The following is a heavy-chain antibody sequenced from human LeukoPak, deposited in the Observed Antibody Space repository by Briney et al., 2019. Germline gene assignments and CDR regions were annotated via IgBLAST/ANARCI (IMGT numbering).Heavy chain of an antibody. Sequence: PSETLSLTCTVSGGSISSGGYYWSWIRQYPGKGLEWIGYIYYSGSTYYNPSLKSRVTISVDTSKNQFSLKLSSVTAADAAVYYCARGGGTIFGVVFFDYWGQGTLVTVSS. CDR2: IYYSGST. CDR3: ARGGGTIFGVVFFDY. V-gene: IGHV4-30-4*08. D-gene: IGHD3-3*01. J-gene: IGHJ4*02. CDR1: GGSISSGGYY.